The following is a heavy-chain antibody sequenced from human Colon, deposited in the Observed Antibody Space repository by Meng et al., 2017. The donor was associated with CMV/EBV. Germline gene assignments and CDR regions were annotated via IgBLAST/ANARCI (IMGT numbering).Heavy chain of an antibody. CDR2: ISHDGTIT. V-gene: IGHV3-74*03. CDR1: GFTFSSYV. J-gene: IGHJ4*02. CDR3: ARDRNWIFDY. Sequence: GESLKISCAASGFTFSSYVMHWVRQAPGKGLVWVARISHDGTITTYVDSVKGRFTISRDNARNTLYLQMNSLRAEDTAVYYCARDRNWIFDYWGRGTLVTVSS. D-gene: IGHD1-1*01.